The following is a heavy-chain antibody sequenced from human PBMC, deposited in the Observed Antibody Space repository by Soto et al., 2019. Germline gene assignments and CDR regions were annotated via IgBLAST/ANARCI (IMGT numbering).Heavy chain of an antibody. D-gene: IGHD1-1*01. J-gene: IGHJ5*02. V-gene: IGHV4-31*03. CDR3: ARAVQLDRRMNNWFDP. Sequence: SETLSLTCTFSGFSISSGVYYLSWIRQHPGKGLEWIGYIYYSGSTYYNPSLKSRVTISVDTSKSQFSLKLISVTAADTAVYYCARAVQLDRRMNNWFDPWGQGIQVTVSS. CDR1: GFSISSGVYY. CDR2: IYYSGST.